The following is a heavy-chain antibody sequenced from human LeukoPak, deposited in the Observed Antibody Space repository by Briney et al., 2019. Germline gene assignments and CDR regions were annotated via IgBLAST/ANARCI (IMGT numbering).Heavy chain of an antibody. D-gene: IGHD3-22*01. Sequence: GESLKISCKASGHTFTNYWIGWVRQTPGRGLEWMGIIHPADSDIVYSPSLQGQVTISADKSIGTVYLQWSSLQASDSAMYYCARRYYYSTEFDTWGQGTLVTVSS. CDR1: GHTFTNYW. CDR3: ARRYYYSTEFDT. V-gene: IGHV5-51*01. J-gene: IGHJ5*02. CDR2: IHPADSDI.